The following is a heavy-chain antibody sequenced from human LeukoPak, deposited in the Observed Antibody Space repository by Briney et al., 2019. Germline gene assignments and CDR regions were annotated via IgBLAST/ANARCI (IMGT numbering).Heavy chain of an antibody. CDR2: INPSGGST. Sequence: ASVTVSCKASGYTFTSYYMHWVRQAPGQGLEWMGIINPSGGSTSYAQKFQGRVTMTRDTSTSTVYMELSSLRSEDTAVYYCARDRPPLLRYFDWRGAFDIWGQGTMVTVSS. CDR1: GYTFTSYY. V-gene: IGHV1-46*01. J-gene: IGHJ3*02. D-gene: IGHD3-9*01. CDR3: ARDRPPLLRYFDWRGAFDI.